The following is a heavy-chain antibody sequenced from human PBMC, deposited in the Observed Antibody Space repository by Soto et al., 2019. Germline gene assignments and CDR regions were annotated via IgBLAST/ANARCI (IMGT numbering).Heavy chain of an antibody. CDR3: ARFFGSGFDY. CDR2: ISNSGATR. V-gene: IGHV3-48*02. J-gene: IGHJ4*02. Sequence: EVQLVESGGGLVQPGGSLSLPGVPSGFACSTDTLNWFPKAPGKGLEWVAHISNSGATRYYADSVKGRFTISRDNAKTSLYLQMDSLRNEDTAVYYCARFFGSGFDYWGQGTLVTVSS. CDR1: GFACSTDT. D-gene: IGHD6-19*01.